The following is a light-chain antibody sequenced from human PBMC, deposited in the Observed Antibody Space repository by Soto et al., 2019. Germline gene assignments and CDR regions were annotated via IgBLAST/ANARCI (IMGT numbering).Light chain of an antibody. CDR3: SSYTSSTTRV. J-gene: IGLJ3*02. V-gene: IGLV2-14*01. CDR1: SSDVGGYNY. CDR2: EVT. Sequence: QSALTQPDSVSGSPGQSITISCTGTSSDVGGYNYVSWYQQHPGKAPKLIIYEVTNRPSGVSTRFSGSKSGNTASLTISGLQADDEAHYYCSSYTSSTTRVFGGGTKLTVL.